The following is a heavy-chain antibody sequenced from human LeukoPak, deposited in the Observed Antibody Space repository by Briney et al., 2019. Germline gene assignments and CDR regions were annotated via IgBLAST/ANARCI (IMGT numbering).Heavy chain of an antibody. CDR1: GGSISSYY. D-gene: IGHD6-13*01. V-gene: IGHV4-59*01. Sequence: PSETLSLTCTVSGGSISSYYWSWIQQPPGKGLEWIGYIYYSGSTNYNPSLKSRVTVSVDTSKNQFSLKLSSVTAADTAVYYCARESSSWYYYYFDYWGQGTLVTVSS. J-gene: IGHJ4*02. CDR3: ARESSSWYYYYFDY. CDR2: IYYSGST.